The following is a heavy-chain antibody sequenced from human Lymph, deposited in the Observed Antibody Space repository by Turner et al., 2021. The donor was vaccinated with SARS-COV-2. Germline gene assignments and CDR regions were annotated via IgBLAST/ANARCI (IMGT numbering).Heavy chain of an antibody. Sequence: QMQLQESGPRLVRPLETLALTCTVSGGPMNSNYWSWIRQPPGSRLGWIGYIYYRGSTNYNPSLESRVTISVDTSRNQFSLNLTSVTAADTAIYYCARGTVNNWVDPWGQGTLVTVSS. J-gene: IGHJ5*02. CDR2: IYYRGST. CDR1: GGPMNSNY. V-gene: IGHV4-59*01. CDR3: ARGTVNNWVDP. D-gene: IGHD2-21*02.